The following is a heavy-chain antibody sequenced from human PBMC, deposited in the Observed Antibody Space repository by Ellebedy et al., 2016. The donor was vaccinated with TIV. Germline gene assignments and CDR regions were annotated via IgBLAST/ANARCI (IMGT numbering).Heavy chain of an antibody. J-gene: IGHJ4*02. CDR2: INPYNGNT. D-gene: IGHD6-19*01. CDR3: ATEGRAVAYHY. V-gene: IGHV1-18*01. Sequence: AASVKVSCKASGYTFTNYGIGWARQAPGQGLEWMGWINPYNGNTNYAQNLQGRVTMTTNTSTSTAYMELRSLRSDDTAVYYWATEGRAVAYHYWGQGTLVTVSS. CDR1: GYTFTNYG.